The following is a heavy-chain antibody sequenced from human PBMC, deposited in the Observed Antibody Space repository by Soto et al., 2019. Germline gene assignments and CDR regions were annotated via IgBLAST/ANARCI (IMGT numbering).Heavy chain of an antibody. J-gene: IGHJ5*02. Sequence: GGSLRLSCAASGFTFSSYEMNWVREAPGKGLEWVSYISSSGSTIYYADSVKGRFTISRDNAKNSLYLQMNSLRAEDTAVYYCARGRYSSGWYWDNWFDPWGQGILVTASS. CDR1: GFTFSSYE. V-gene: IGHV3-48*03. CDR3: ARGRYSSGWYWDNWFDP. CDR2: ISSSGSTI. D-gene: IGHD6-19*01.